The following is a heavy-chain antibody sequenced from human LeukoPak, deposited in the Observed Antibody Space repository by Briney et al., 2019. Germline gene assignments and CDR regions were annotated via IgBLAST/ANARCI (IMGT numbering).Heavy chain of an antibody. V-gene: IGHV1-18*01. CDR1: GYTFTSYG. Sequence: ASVKVSCKASGYTFTSYGINWVRQAPGQGLEWMGWISAYNGNTNYAQKLQGRVTMTTDTSTSTAYMELRSLRSDDTAVYYCARTYCTNGVCYGGGFDYWGQGTLVTVPS. J-gene: IGHJ4*02. CDR2: ISAYNGNT. CDR3: ARTYCTNGVCYGGGFDY. D-gene: IGHD2-8*01.